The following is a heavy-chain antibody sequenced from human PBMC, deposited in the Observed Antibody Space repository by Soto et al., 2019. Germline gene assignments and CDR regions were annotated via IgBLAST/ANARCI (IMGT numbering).Heavy chain of an antibody. CDR2: IDWDDDK. CDR3: ARSLYYYGSGGQPNLNNWFDP. D-gene: IGHD3-10*01. CDR1: GFSLSTSGMC. Sequence: SGPTLVNPTQTLTLTCTFSGFSLSTSGMCVSWIRQPPGKALEWLALIDWDDDKYYSTSLKTRLTISKDTSKNQVVLTMTNMDPVDTATYYCARSLYYYGSGGQPNLNNWFDPWGQGTLVTVSS. V-gene: IGHV2-70*01. J-gene: IGHJ5*02.